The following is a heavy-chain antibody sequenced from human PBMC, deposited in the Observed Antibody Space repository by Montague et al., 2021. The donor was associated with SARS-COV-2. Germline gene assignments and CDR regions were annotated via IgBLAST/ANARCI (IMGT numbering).Heavy chain of an antibody. CDR3: ARLRDGVVPSPILGVGPYYSYYYMGV. CDR1: GTSFSGYY. CDR2: INHGGST. Sequence: SETLSLTCAVHGTSFSGYYRNWIRQPPGKGLEWIGEINHGGSTKYSPSLKSRLTISADTSKNQFSLKLTSVAAADTAVYYCARLRDGVVPSPILGVGPYYSYYYMGVWGRGTTVTVSS. V-gene: IGHV4-34*01. J-gene: IGHJ6*03. D-gene: IGHD3-10*01.